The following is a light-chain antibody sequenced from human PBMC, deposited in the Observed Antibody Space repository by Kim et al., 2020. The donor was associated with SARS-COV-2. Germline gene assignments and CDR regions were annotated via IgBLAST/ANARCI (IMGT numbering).Light chain of an antibody. CDR3: QAWDISTGI. J-gene: IGLJ1*01. Sequence: SYELTQPPSVSVSPGRTAFITCSGDKLGDRYTSWYQQKPGRSPVLLIYQDTERPSGIPERFSGSKSRNTASLTISGTQAMDEADYYCQAWDISTGIFGSGTKVTV. CDR1: KLGDRY. CDR2: QDT. V-gene: IGLV3-1*01.